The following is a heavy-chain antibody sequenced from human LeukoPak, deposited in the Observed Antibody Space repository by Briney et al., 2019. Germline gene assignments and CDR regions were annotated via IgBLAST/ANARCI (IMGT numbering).Heavy chain of an antibody. V-gene: IGHV4-59*01. CDR1: GGSISSYY. CDR2: IYYSGST. D-gene: IGHD3-10*01. J-gene: IGHJ5*02. CDR3: SRDPRGGTSRDNWFDP. Sequence: SETLSLTCTVSGGSISSYYWSWIRQPPGKGLEWIGYIYYSGSTNYNPSLKSRVTISVDTSKNQFSLKLNSVTAADTAVYYCSRDPRGGTSRDNWFDPWGQGTLVTVSS.